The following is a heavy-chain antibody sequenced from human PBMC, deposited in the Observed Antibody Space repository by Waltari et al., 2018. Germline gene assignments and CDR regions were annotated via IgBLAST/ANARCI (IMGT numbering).Heavy chain of an antibody. J-gene: IGHJ4*02. Sequence: QVQLVQSGAEVKKPGASVKVSCKTSGYPFTSYYMHWVRQAPGQGLEWMGLINTRNGGTNDAQKYQGRVTMTRDTSISTAYMELSRLISNDTAVYYCARTYQSGSYSDYWGQGTPVTVSS. CDR2: INTRNGGT. D-gene: IGHD1-26*01. CDR3: ARTYQSGSYSDY. CDR1: GYPFTSYY. V-gene: IGHV1-2*02.